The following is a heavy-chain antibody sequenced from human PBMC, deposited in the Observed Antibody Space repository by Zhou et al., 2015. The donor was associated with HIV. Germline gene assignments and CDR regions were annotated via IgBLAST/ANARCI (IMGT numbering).Heavy chain of an antibody. J-gene: IGHJ2*01. CDR1: RHVQQLC. Sequence: QVQLVQSGAEVKRPGVLGEGLLPGFRRHVQQLCYQLVRQAPGQGLEWMGGIVPFFGTAIYAQKFQGRVSITADKSTNTAYMELSSLRSEDTATYYCAREGWGSWYLDLWGRGTLVSVSS. CDR2: IVPFFGTA. V-gene: IGHV1-69*06. D-gene: IGHD7-27*01. CDR3: AREGWGSWYLDL.